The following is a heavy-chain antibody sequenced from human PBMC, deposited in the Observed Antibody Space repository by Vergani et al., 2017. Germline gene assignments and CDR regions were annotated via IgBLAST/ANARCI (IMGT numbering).Heavy chain of an antibody. CDR2: LYRGAFT. CDR1: GITFWKFG. CDR3: ARRDSSSPALDY. J-gene: IGHJ4*02. Sequence: EVDLVESGGGLAQPGGSLRLSCEASGITFWKFGMHWVRQGPGKGLEWVSILYRGAFTSYTDSVKGRFTVSRDISKNSLYLQMNGLRAGDTAVYYCARRDSSSPALDYWGQGTLVTVSS. D-gene: IGHD6-6*01. V-gene: IGHV3-13*01.